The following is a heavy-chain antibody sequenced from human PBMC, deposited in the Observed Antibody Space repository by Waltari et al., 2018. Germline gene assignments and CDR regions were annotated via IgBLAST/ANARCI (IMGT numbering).Heavy chain of an antibody. D-gene: IGHD3-22*01. CDR3: ARVNKYDSSGYYFSAEYFQH. CDR1: GGTFSSYA. CDR2: IIPTLGIA. V-gene: IGHV1-69*10. Sequence: QVQLVQSGAEVKKPGSSVKVSCTASGGTFSSYAISWVRPAPGQGLAWMGGIIPTLGIANYAQKFQGRVTITADKSTSTAYMELSSLRSEDTAVYYCARVNKYDSSGYYFSAEYFQHWGQGTLVTVSS. J-gene: IGHJ1*01.